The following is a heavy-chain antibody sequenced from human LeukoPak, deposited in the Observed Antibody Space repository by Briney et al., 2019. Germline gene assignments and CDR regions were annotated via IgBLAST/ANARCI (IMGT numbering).Heavy chain of an antibody. CDR1: GGSISSSSYY. V-gene: IGHV4-39*02. CDR2: IYYSGST. CDR3: ARDGVPLGSGSYYTWFDP. J-gene: IGHJ5*02. D-gene: IGHD3-10*01. Sequence: SETLSLTCTVSGGSISSSSYYWGWIRQPPGKGLEWIGSIYYSGSTYYNPSLKSRVTISVDTSKNQFSLKLSSVTAADTAVYYCARDGVPLGSGSYYTWFDPWGQGTLVTVSS.